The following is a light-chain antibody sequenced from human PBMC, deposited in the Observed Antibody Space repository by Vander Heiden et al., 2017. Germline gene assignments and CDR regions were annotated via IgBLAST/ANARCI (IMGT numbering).Light chain of an antibody. CDR3: QQYYSYPIT. CDR1: QGISSY. Sequence: AIRMAQSPSSLSASTGDRATITCRASQGISSYLAWYQQKPGQAPKLLIYDASTWQSGVPSRFSGSGSGTDFTLTISCLQSEDFAAYYCQQYYSYPITFGQGTRLEIK. V-gene: IGKV1-8*01. CDR2: DAS. J-gene: IGKJ5*01.